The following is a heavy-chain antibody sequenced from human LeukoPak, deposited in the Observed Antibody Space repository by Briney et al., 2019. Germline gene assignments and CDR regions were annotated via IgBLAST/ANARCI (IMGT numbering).Heavy chain of an antibody. CDR3: AKYWWNDYVWGNYRSGAFDI. V-gene: IGHV3-30*18. D-gene: IGHD3-16*02. Sequence: PGGSLRLSCAASGFTFNNYAMHWVRQAPGKGLEWVAVISYDGSNKYYADSVKGRFTISRDNSKNTLYLQMSSLRAEDTAVYYCAKYWWNDYVWGNYRSGAFDIWGQGTMVTVSS. J-gene: IGHJ3*02. CDR2: ISYDGSNK. CDR1: GFTFNNYA.